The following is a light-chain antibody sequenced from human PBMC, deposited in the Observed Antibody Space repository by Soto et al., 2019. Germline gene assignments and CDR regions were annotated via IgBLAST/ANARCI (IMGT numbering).Light chain of an antibody. CDR3: QQYYITPWT. J-gene: IGKJ1*01. Sequence: DIVMTQSPDSLAVSLGERATINCKSSQSVLYSSNNKNYLTWYQQKPGQPPKLLIYWASTRESGVPDRFCGSGSGTDFTLTISSLQAEDVAVYYCQQYYITPWTFGQGTKVEIK. CDR2: WAS. CDR1: QSVLYSSNNKNY. V-gene: IGKV4-1*01.